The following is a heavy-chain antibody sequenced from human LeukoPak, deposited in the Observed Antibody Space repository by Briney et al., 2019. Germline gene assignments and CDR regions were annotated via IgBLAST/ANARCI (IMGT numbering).Heavy chain of an antibody. D-gene: IGHD5-18*01. J-gene: IGHJ6*03. CDR2: ISSSSSYI. CDR1: GFTFSSYS. V-gene: IGHV3-21*01. Sequence: RGSLRLSCAASGFTFSSYSMNWVRQAPGKGLEWVSSISSSSSYIYYADSVKGRFTISRDNAKNSLYLQMNSLRAEDTAVYYCAALGRQLTYYYYYYMDVWGKGTTVTISS. CDR3: AALGRQLTYYYYYYMDV.